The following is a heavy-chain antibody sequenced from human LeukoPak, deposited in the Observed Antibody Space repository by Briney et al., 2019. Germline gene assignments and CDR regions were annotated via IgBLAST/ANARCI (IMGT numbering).Heavy chain of an antibody. CDR1: GYTFTGYY. Sequence: ASVKVSCKASGYTFTGYYMHWVRQAPGQGLEWMGWINPNSGGTNYAQKFQGRVTMTRDTSISTAYMELSRLRSEDTAVYYCAREGPYYYDSSGYPYGGFDYWGQGTLVTVSS. V-gene: IGHV1-2*02. D-gene: IGHD3-22*01. CDR2: INPNSGGT. J-gene: IGHJ4*02. CDR3: AREGPYYYDSSGYPYGGFDY.